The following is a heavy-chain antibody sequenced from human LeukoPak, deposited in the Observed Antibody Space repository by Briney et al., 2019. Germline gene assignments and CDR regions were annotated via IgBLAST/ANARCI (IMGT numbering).Heavy chain of an antibody. D-gene: IGHD1-26*01. Sequence: SETLSLTCTVSGDSISDYYWSWFRQPPGKGLEWIGHVSYSGSTNYNPSLRGRITMSVDTSKNQFSLKLSSVTAADTAVYYCARGRYSWNYGVVFDYWGQGTLVTVSS. J-gene: IGHJ4*02. CDR1: GDSISDYY. CDR3: ARGRYSWNYGVVFDY. CDR2: VSYSGST. V-gene: IGHV4-59*01.